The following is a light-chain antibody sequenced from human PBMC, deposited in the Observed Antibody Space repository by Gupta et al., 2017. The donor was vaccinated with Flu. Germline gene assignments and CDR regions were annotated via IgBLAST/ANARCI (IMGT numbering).Light chain of an antibody. Sequence: QSALPQPSSASASPGPSTITSSTATSSDIGGYDYVSWYQQHPGKAPKLMIYLVTNRPAVVSNRFAGSKSGNTASMTISGLQAEDEADYYCNSYTTRNSWVFGGGTKVTVL. V-gene: IGLV2-14*03. CDR1: SSDIGGYDY. CDR3: NSYTTRNSWV. CDR2: LVT. J-gene: IGLJ3*02.